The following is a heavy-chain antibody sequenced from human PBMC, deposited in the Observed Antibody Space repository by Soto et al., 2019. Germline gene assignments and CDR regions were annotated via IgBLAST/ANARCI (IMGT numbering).Heavy chain of an antibody. CDR1: GFTLSSYS. J-gene: IGHJ6*02. Sequence: PGGSVRLSCAASGFTLSSYSMNWVRQAPGKGLEWVSSISSSSSYIDYADSVKGRFTISRDNAKNSLYLQINSLRAKATAVYYFARDPELQFSYGMDVWGQGTTVTVSS. CDR2: ISSSSSYI. D-gene: IGHD4-4*01. CDR3: ARDPELQFSYGMDV. V-gene: IGHV3-21*01.